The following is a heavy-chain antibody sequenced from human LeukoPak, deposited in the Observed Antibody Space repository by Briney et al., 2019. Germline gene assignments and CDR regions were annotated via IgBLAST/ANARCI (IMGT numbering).Heavy chain of an antibody. J-gene: IGHJ4*02. Sequence: GGSLRLSCAASGFTFSSYAMHWVRQAPGKGLEWVAVISYDGSNKYYADSVKGRFTISRDNSKNTLYLQMNSLRAEDTAVYYCASSDSYGYSSGFADYWGQGTLVTVSS. CDR1: GFTFSSYA. V-gene: IGHV3-30-3*01. CDR3: ASSDSYGYSSGFADY. D-gene: IGHD6-19*01. CDR2: ISYDGSNK.